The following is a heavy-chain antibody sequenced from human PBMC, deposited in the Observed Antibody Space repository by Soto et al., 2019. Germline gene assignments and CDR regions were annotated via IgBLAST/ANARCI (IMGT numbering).Heavy chain of an antibody. V-gene: IGHV3-15*01. CDR3: NTDEEDDGNDGDFDY. CDR1: GLPLSKAW. J-gene: IGHJ4*02. D-gene: IGHD1-1*01. Sequence: EVHLVESGGGLVKPGGSLRLSCAVSGLPLSKAWMSWVRQAPGKGLEWVGRTKDKGTTDYAAPVKDRFTISRDDSQNMVRLQMDSLKTEDTAVYYCNTDEEDDGNDGDFDYWGQGTLVTVSS. CDR2: TKDKGTT.